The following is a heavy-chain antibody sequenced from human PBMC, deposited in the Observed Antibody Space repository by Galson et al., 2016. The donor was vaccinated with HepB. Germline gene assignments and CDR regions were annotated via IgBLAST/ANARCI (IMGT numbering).Heavy chain of an antibody. J-gene: IGHJ4*02. V-gene: IGHV3-30-3*01. CDR1: GFTLSHYA. CDR3: ARDQNYYDTNEYDY. Sequence: SLRLSCAASGFTLSHYAMDWVRQAPGKGLEWVAFISYDGSNKYYADSGKGRFTVSRDNSKNTLYLQVNSLRAEDTAVYYCARDQNYYDTNEYDYWGQGTLVTVSS. CDR2: ISYDGSNK. D-gene: IGHD3-22*01.